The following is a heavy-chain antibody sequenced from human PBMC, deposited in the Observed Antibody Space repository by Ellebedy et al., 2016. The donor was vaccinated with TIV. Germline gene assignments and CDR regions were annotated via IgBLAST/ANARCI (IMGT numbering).Heavy chain of an antibody. D-gene: IGHD3-10*01. J-gene: IGHJ6*03. V-gene: IGHV3-48*04. CDR1: GFTFSSYS. CDR3: AKATYYGSGRRLYYYYYMDV. Sequence: GESLKISXAASGFTFSSYSMNWVRQAPGKGLEWVSYISSSSSTIYYADSVKGRFTISRDNAKNSLYLQMNSLRAEDTAVYYCAKATYYGSGRRLYYYYYMDVWGKGTTVTVSS. CDR2: ISSSSSTI.